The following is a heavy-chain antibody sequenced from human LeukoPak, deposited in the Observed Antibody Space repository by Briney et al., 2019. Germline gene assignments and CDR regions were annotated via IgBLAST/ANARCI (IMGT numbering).Heavy chain of an antibody. Sequence: PGRSLRLSCAASGFTFSSYGMHWVRQAPGKGLEWMAVISYDGGNKYYADSVKGRFTISRDNSKSTLYLQMNSLRAEDTAVYYCAKAVTAMVADYWGQGTLVTVSS. V-gene: IGHV3-30*18. D-gene: IGHD5-18*01. J-gene: IGHJ4*02. CDR3: AKAVTAMVADY. CDR2: ISYDGGNK. CDR1: GFTFSSYG.